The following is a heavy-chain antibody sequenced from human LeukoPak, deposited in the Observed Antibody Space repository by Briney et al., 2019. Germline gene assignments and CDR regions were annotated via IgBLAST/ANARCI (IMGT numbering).Heavy chain of an antibody. Sequence: GGSLRLSCAASGFTFRRYWMSGVRQAPGKGLEWVANINEDGSEKIYVDFVKGRFTISRDNAKNSLYLQMNSLRGEDRAVYYCARQRYMDVWGKGTTVTVSS. CDR2: INEDGSEK. V-gene: IGHV3-7*01. CDR3: ARQRYMDV. CDR1: GFTFRRYW. J-gene: IGHJ6*03.